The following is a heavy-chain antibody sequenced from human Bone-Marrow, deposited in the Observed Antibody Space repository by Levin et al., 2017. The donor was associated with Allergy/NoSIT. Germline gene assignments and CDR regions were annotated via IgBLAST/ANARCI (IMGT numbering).Heavy chain of an antibody. D-gene: IGHD3-22*01. CDR2: IYYSGST. CDR1: GGSISSYY. J-gene: IGHJ5*02. V-gene: IGHV4-59*01. Sequence: SETLSLTCTVSGGSISSYYWSWIRQPPGKGLEWIGYIYYSGSTNYNPSLKSRVTISVDTSKNQFSLKLSPVTAAGTAVYYCARAPGSGASSGYPRWWFDPWGQGTLVTVSS. CDR3: ARAPGSGASSGYPRWWFDP.